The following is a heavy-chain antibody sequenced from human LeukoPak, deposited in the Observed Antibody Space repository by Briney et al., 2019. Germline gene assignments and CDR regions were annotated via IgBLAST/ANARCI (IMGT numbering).Heavy chain of an antibody. CDR2: IRYDGNNK. CDR3: ARDRHVYYDILTGYASYFEY. V-gene: IGHV3-30*04. CDR1: GFTFSSYA. Sequence: GRSLRLSCAASGFTFSSYAMHWVRQAPGKGLEWVAFIRYDGNNKFYADSVKGRFTISRDNSKNTLYLQMNSLRPEDTAVYYCARDRHVYYDILTGYASYFEYWGQGALVTVSS. J-gene: IGHJ4*02. D-gene: IGHD3-9*01.